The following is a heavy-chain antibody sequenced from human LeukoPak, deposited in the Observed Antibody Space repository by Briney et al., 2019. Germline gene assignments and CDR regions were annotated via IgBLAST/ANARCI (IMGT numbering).Heavy chain of an antibody. Sequence: ASVRVSCKASGYTFTSYGTSWVRQAPGQGLEWMGWISAYNGNINYAQKLQGRVTMTTDTSTSTAYMELRSLRSDDTAVYYCARVQLKPQWLRESWGLDYWGQGTLVTVSS. CDR3: ARVQLKPQWLRESWGLDY. CDR2: ISAYNGNI. CDR1: GYTFTSYG. D-gene: IGHD5-12*01. V-gene: IGHV1-18*04. J-gene: IGHJ4*02.